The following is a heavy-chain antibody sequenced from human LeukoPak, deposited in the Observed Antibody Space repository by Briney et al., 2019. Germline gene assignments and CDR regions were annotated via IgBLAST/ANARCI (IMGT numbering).Heavy chain of an antibody. CDR2: ISTSSSYI. CDR3: AKDPRLNGYSSSWFVG. CDR1: GFPFSRNN. J-gene: IGHJ4*02. Sequence: GGSLRLSCVASGFPFSRNNMNWVRQAPGKGLEWVSSISTSSSYIYYADSVKGRFTISRDNAKNSLYLQMNSLRAEDTAVYYCAKDPRLNGYSSSWFVGWGQGTLVTVSS. D-gene: IGHD6-13*01. V-gene: IGHV3-21*01.